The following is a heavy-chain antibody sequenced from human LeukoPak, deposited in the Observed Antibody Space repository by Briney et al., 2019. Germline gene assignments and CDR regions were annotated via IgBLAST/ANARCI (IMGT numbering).Heavy chain of an antibody. CDR1: GFTFSSYD. Sequence: PGGSLRLSCVASGFTFSSYDLHWVRQTTGKGLEWVSAIGTADDTFYPDSVKGRFTISRDDAKNSLYLQMRTLRVGDTAVYYCARSGYYHYYGLDVWGQGTTVTVSS. CDR3: ARSGYYHYYGLDV. J-gene: IGHJ6*02. D-gene: IGHD6-13*01. V-gene: IGHV3-13*04. CDR2: IGTADDT.